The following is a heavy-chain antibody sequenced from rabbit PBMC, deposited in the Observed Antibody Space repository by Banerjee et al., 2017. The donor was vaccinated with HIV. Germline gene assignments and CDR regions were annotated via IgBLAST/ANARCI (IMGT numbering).Heavy chain of an antibody. J-gene: IGHJ4*01. CDR2: INAATGKP. CDR3: ARDLVGVIGWNFYL. D-gene: IGHD1-1*01. Sequence: WVRQAPVKGLEWIACINAATGKPVDATWAKGRFSISRTSTTTVTLRMYSLTAADTATYICARDLVGVIGWNFYLWGPGTLVTVS. V-gene: IGHV1S40*01.